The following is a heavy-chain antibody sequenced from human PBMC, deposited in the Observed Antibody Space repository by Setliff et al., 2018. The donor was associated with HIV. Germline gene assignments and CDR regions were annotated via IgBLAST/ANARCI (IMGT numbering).Heavy chain of an antibody. CDR2: INHTGNT. V-gene: IGHV4-34*01. CDR3: AREDSSWLTFDY. CDR1: GGSFSGYH. D-gene: IGHD6-13*01. Sequence: SETLSLTCAVYGGSFSGYHWNWIRQFPGKGLEWIGEINHTGNTQYNPSLKSRVTMSVDTSKNQFSLKLSSVTAADTAVYYCAREDSSWLTFDYWGQGTLVTVSS. J-gene: IGHJ4*02.